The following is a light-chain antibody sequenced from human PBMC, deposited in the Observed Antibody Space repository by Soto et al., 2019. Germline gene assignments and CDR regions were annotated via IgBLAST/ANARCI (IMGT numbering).Light chain of an antibody. CDR1: SSDVGAYNY. CDR3: SSYASSNNFV. V-gene: IGLV2-8*01. Sequence: QSALTQPPSASGSPGQSVTISCTGTSSDVGAYNYVSWYQQHPGKAPKLMIYEVSKRPSVVPDRFSGSKSGNTASLTVSGLQAEDEADYYCSSYASSNNFVFGGGTKLTVL. J-gene: IGLJ2*01. CDR2: EVS.